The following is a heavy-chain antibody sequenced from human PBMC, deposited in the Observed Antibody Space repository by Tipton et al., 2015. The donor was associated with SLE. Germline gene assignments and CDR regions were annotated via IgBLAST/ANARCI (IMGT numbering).Heavy chain of an antibody. D-gene: IGHD2-2*01. CDR2: IYTSGST. CDR3: AREFVVVPAATEGFDY. J-gene: IGHJ4*02. CDR1: CGSISSSSYY. Sequence: TLSLTCTVSCGSISSSSYYWGWIRQPPGKGLEWIGRIYTSGSTNYNPSLKSRVTTSVDTSKNQFSLKLSSVTAADTAVYYCAREFVVVPAATEGFDYWGQGTLVTVSS. V-gene: IGHV4-39*07.